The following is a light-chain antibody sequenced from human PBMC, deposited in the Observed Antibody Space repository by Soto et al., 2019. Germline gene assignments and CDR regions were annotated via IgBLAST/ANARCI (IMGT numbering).Light chain of an antibody. CDR1: QYINTR. CDR3: HQRQSWPRT. CDR2: KTS. V-gene: IGKV3-11*01. J-gene: IGKJ1*01. Sequence: EIVLTQSPATLSSFPGDRVTLSCRASQYINTRLAWYQHRPGQAPRLLIYKTSLRAAGIPARFSASGSGTDFTLTISDVQPEDFALYYCHQRQSWPRTFGQGTKVDIK.